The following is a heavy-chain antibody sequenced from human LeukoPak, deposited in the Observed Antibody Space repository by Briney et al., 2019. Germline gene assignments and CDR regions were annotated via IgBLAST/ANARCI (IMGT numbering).Heavy chain of an antibody. J-gene: IGHJ3*02. D-gene: IGHD2-21*01. CDR1: GFTFSSYS. Sequence: GGSLRLSCAASGFTFSSYSMNWVRQAPGKGLEWVSSISSSSSYIYYADSVKGRFTISRDNAKNSLYLQMNSLRAEDTAVYYCARDFDTDSAFDTWGQGTMVTVSS. CDR2: ISSSSSYI. CDR3: ARDFDTDSAFDT. V-gene: IGHV3-21*01.